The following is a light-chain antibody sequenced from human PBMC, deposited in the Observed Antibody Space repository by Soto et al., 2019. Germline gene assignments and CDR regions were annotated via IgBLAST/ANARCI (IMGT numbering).Light chain of an antibody. CDR3: GTWDSSLSEGV. J-gene: IGLJ3*02. CDR1: SSNIGNNF. Sequence: QSVLTQPPSVSAAPGQKVTISCSGSSSNIGNNFVSWYQQFPGTAPQLLIYDNDKRPSGIPDRFSGSRSGTSATLGITGLQTGDEADYYCGTWDSSLSEGVFGGGTKVTVL. CDR2: DND. V-gene: IGLV1-51*01.